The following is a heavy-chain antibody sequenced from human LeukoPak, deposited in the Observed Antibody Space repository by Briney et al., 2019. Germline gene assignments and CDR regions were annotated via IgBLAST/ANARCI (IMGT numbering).Heavy chain of an antibody. CDR3: ARMAGYCSGGSCPRSPVDI. CDR1: GFTFSSYA. J-gene: IGHJ3*02. CDR2: ISSSSSTI. V-gene: IGHV3-48*02. Sequence: GGSLRLSCAASGFTFSSYAMSWVRQAPGKGLEWVSYISSSSSTIYYADSVKGRFTISRDNAKNSLYLQMNSLRDEDTAVYYCARMAGYCSGGSCPRSPVDIWGQGTMVTVSS. D-gene: IGHD2-15*01.